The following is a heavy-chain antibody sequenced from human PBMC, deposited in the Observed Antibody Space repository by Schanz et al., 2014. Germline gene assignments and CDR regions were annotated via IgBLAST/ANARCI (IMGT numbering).Heavy chain of an antibody. Sequence: QVQLLQFGGGVVQPGRSLRLSCAASGFTFSSYAMHWVRQAPGKGLEWVALISNDGSIKYYADSVEGRFTISRDNSRNTLDLQMNSLRTEDTAVYYCSSPAGYSGYGTYFDFWGQGTLVTVSS. CDR1: GFTFSSYA. D-gene: IGHD5-12*01. J-gene: IGHJ4*02. CDR3: SSPAGYSGYGTYFDF. V-gene: IGHV3-30-3*01. CDR2: ISNDGSIK.